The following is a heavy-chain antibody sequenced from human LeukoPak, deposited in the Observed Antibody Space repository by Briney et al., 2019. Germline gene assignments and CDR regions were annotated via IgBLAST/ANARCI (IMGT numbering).Heavy chain of an antibody. D-gene: IGHD1-7*01. Sequence: GGSLRLSCAASGFIFSTYWMSWVRQAPGKGLEWVASIRYDASDKQYVGSVKGRFTISRDNAKNSLFLQMNGLRAEDTAVYYCARAHNWKYGSFDFWGQGTLVTVSS. CDR1: GFIFSTYW. CDR3: ARAHNWKYGSFDF. V-gene: IGHV3-7*01. J-gene: IGHJ4*02. CDR2: IRYDASDK.